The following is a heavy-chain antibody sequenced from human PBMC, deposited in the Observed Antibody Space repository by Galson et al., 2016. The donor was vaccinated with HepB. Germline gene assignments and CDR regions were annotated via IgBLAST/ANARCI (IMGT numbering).Heavy chain of an antibody. V-gene: IGHV1-69*13. CDR1: GGTLSSYA. J-gene: IGHJ4*02. D-gene: IGHD2-15*01. CDR2: IIPIFDKA. CDR3: ASIGVGQYCSGSSCYFPFAY. Sequence: SVKVSCKASGGTLSSYALSWVRQAPGQGLEWMGGIIPIFDKANYAQTFQGRVTITADESTSTAYMELSSLRSEDTAVYFCASIGVGQYCSGSSCYFPFAYWGQGTLVTVSS.